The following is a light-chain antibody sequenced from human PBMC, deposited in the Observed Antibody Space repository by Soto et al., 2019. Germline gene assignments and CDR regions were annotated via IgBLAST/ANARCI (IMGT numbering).Light chain of an antibody. V-gene: IGKV3-20*01. CDR3: QQYGSSPRYT. Sequence: EIVLTQSPGTLSLSPGERATLSCRASQSVSSSYLAWYQQKPGQAPRLLIYGASSRATGIPDRFSGSGSGTDFTVTINRLEPEDVAVYYCQQYGSSPRYTFGQGTKLEIK. J-gene: IGKJ2*01. CDR2: GAS. CDR1: QSVSSSY.